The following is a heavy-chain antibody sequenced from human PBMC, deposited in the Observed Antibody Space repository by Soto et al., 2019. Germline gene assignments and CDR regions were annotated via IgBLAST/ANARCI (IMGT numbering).Heavy chain of an antibody. D-gene: IGHD6-6*01. V-gene: IGHV4-34*01. Sequence: SETLSLTCAVYGGSFSGYYWSWIRQPPGKGLEWIGEINHSGSTNYNPSLKSRVTISVDTSKNQFSLKLSSVTAADTAVYYCARDIAARPNPYYYYSGMDVWGKGTRVTVPS. CDR2: INHSGST. CDR1: GGSFSGYY. J-gene: IGHJ6*04. CDR3: ARDIAARPNPYYYYSGMDV.